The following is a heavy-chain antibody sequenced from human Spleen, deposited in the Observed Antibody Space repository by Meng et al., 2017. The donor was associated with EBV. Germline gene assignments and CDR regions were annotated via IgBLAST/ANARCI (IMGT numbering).Heavy chain of an antibody. D-gene: IGHD5-18*01. CDR1: GGSISSGGYY. CDR2: IDYSGRT. J-gene: IGHJ5*02. Sequence: LLQASGLGLVQPSQTLCLPCAVCGGSISSGGYYWGWIRQPPGKGLEWIGYIDYSGRTYYNPSLKSRVTISVDTSKNEFSLKLSSVTAADTAVYYCARVGSDTATVPDYFDAWGQGTLVTVSS. CDR3: ARVGSDTATVPDYFDA. V-gene: IGHV4-30-4*01.